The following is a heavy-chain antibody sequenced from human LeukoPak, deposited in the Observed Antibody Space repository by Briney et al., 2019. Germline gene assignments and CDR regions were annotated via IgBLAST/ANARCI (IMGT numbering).Heavy chain of an antibody. CDR1: RFTFSSYA. V-gene: IGHV3-23*01. CDR3: AKDPLYCSTTICPFDY. Sequence: GGSLRLSCAASRFTFSSYAMSWVRQAPGKGLEWVSAISGSGAGTYYADSVKGRFTISRDNSKNTLFLQMTSLRAEDTAVYYCAKDPLYCSTTICPFDYWGQGTLVTVSS. J-gene: IGHJ4*02. CDR2: ISGSGAGT. D-gene: IGHD2-2*01.